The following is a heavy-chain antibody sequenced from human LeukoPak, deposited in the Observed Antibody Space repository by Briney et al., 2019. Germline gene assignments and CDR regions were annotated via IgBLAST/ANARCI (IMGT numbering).Heavy chain of an antibody. J-gene: IGHJ3*01. V-gene: IGHV1-2*02. Sequence: VASVKVSFKASRYTFTDYYIHWVRQAPGQGLEWMGWIFPSSGGTKYAQKFQGRVTMTRDTSINTAYMELSSLTSDDTAVYYCARDLPGDGHNSAYDVWGQGTKVTVSS. CDR2: IFPSSGGT. CDR1: RYTFTDYY. D-gene: IGHD5-24*01. CDR3: ARDLPGDGHNSAYDV.